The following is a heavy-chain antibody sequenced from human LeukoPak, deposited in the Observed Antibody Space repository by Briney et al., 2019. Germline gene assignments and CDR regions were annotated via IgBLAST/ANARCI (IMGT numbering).Heavy chain of an antibody. V-gene: IGHV3-23*01. J-gene: IGHJ3*02. D-gene: IGHD1-7*01. CDR3: AKPSWNCAGWIFGAFDI. CDR1: GFTFSSYA. Sequence: GGSLRLSCAASGFTFSSYAMSWVRQAPGKGREGVSAISGSGGSTYYADSVKGRFTISRDNTKNTLYLQMNSLRAEDTAVYYCAKPSWNCAGWIFGAFDIWGQGTMVTVSS. CDR2: ISGSGGST.